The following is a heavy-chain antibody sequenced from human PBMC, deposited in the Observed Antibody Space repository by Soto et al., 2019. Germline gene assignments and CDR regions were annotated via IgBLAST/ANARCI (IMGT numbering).Heavy chain of an antibody. J-gene: IGHJ6*03. CDR3: AGVQLPPFSPYYYYYYMDV. D-gene: IGHD2-2*01. Sequence: EVQLVESGGGLVKPGGSLRLSCAASGFTFSSYSMNWVRQAPGKGLEWVSSISSSSSYIYYADSVKGRFTISRDNDKNPLYLQMNLLRAEDTAVYYCAGVQLPPFSPYYYYYYMDVWGKGTTVTVSS. CDR1: GFTFSSYS. CDR2: ISSSSSYI. V-gene: IGHV3-21*01.